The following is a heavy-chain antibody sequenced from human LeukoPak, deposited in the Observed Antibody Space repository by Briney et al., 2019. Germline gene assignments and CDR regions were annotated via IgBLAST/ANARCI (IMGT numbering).Heavy chain of an antibody. CDR3: ARDTPPIWDSHGVRWFDP. V-gene: IGHV1-18*01. Sequence: GASVKVSCKASGYTFTSYGISWVRQAPGQGLEWMGWISAYNGNTNYAQKLQGRVTMTTDTSTSTAYMELRSLRSDDTAVYYCARDTPPIWDSHGVRWFDPWGQGTLVTVSS. CDR1: GYTFTSYG. CDR2: ISAYNGNT. D-gene: IGHD3-22*01. J-gene: IGHJ5*02.